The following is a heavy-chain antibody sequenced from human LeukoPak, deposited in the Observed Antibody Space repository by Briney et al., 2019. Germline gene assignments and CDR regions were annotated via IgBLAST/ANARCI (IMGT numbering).Heavy chain of an antibody. CDR1: GGSINSGDYY. V-gene: IGHV4-30-4*08. D-gene: IGHD5-18*01. CDR2: ISDSGST. J-gene: IGHJ4*02. CDR3: ASRGYSDYFDH. Sequence: SETLSLTCTVSGGSINSGDYYWSWIRQPPGKGLEWIGYISDSGSTYYNPSLKSRVTVSVDTSKNQFSLRLSSVTAADTAVYFCASRGYSDYFDHWGQGTLVTVSS.